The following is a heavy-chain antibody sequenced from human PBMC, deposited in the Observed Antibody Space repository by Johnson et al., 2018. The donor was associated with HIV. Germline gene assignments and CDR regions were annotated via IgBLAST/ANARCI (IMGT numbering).Heavy chain of an antibody. CDR2: IYSGGYT. CDR3: ARGESSSSRDGFDI. D-gene: IGHD6-6*01. Sequence: VQLVESGGGLVQPGGSLRLSCAASGFTVSSNYMSWVRQAPGKGLEWVSVIYSGGYTYSADSVKGRFTISRDNSKNTLYLQMNILRVEDTAVYYWARGESSSSRDGFDIWGQGTMVTVSS. J-gene: IGHJ3*02. CDR1: GFTVSSNY. V-gene: IGHV3-66*02.